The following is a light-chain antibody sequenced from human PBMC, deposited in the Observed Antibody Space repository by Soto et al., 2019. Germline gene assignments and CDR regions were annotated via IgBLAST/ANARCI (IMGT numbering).Light chain of an antibody. CDR1: QGISSY. CDR3: QQYNDYSGM. J-gene: IGKJ1*01. Sequence: DIQLTQSPSFLSASVGDRVTITCRASQGISSYLAWYQQKPGKAPKLLIYAASTLQSGVPSRFSGSGSGTEFTLTITSLQPEDFATYYCQQYNDYSGMFGQGTKVDIK. V-gene: IGKV1-9*01. CDR2: AAS.